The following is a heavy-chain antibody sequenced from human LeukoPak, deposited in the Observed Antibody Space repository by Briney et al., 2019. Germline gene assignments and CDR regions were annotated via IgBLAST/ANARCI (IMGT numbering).Heavy chain of an antibody. J-gene: IGHJ6*03. Sequence: GASVKVSCKASGYTFTSYGIIWVRQAPGQGLEWMGWISAYNGNTNYAQKLQGRVTMTTDTSTSTAYMELRSLRSDDTAVYYCARVSSSSWYKGSNYYYMDVWGKGTTVTVSS. V-gene: IGHV1-18*01. D-gene: IGHD6-13*01. CDR2: ISAYNGNT. CDR3: ARVSSSSWYKGSNYYYMDV. CDR1: GYTFTSYG.